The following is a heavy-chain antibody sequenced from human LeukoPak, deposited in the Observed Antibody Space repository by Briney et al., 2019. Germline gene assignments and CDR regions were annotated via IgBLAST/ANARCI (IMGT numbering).Heavy chain of an antibody. J-gene: IGHJ5*02. D-gene: IGHD5-24*01. CDR1: GGSLSSYY. CDR2: IYYSGST. V-gene: IGHV4-59*08. Sequence: SETLSLTCTVSGGSLSSYYWSWIRQPPGKGLEWIGYIYYSGSTNYNPSLKSRVTISVDTSKNQFSLKLSYVTAADTAVYYCARRSVEMATKGGNWFDPWGQGTLVTVSS. CDR3: ARRSVEMATKGGNWFDP.